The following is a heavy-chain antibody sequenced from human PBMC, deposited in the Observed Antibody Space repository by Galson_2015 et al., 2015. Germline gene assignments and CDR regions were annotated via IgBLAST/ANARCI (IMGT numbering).Heavy chain of an antibody. Sequence: SLRLSCAASGFTFSNAWMSWVRQAPGKGLEWVGRIKSKTDGGTTDYAAPVKGRFTISRDDSKNTLYLQMNSLKTEDTAVYYCTTDFQDYDFWSGYYPDFDYWGQGTLVTVSS. J-gene: IGHJ4*02. CDR1: GFTFSNAW. CDR2: IKSKTDGGTT. V-gene: IGHV3-15*01. D-gene: IGHD3-3*01. CDR3: TTDFQDYDFWSGYYPDFDY.